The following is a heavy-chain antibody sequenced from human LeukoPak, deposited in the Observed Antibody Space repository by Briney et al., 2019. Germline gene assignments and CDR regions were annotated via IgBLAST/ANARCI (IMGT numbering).Heavy chain of an antibody. D-gene: IGHD3-22*01. CDR2: INPNSGGT. Sequence: ASVKVSCKASGYTFTGYYMHWVRQAPGQGLEWMGWINPNSGGTNYAQKFQGRVTMTRDTSISTAYMELSRLRSEDTAVYYCAREWDYYDSSGSQIHAFDIWGQGTMVTVSS. J-gene: IGHJ3*02. V-gene: IGHV1-2*02. CDR1: GYTFTGYY. CDR3: AREWDYYDSSGSQIHAFDI.